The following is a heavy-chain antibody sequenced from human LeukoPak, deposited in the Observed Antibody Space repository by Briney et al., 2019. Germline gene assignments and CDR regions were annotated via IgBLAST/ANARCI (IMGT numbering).Heavy chain of an antibody. Sequence: PGGSLRLSCAASGFTFSNYAMSWVRQAPGKGLEWVSGVTGNGGSTFYADSVKGRFTISRDNSKNTLYLQMNSLRVEDTALYYCAKRRGPTYGDFDYWGQRTLVTASS. J-gene: IGHJ4*02. V-gene: IGHV3-23*01. CDR2: VTGNGGST. D-gene: IGHD4-17*01. CDR3: AKRRGPTYGDFDY. CDR1: GFTFSNYA.